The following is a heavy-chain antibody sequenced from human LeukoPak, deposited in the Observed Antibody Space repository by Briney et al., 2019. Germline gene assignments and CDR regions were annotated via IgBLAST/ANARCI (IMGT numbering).Heavy chain of an antibody. V-gene: IGHV4-59*01. D-gene: IGHD2-15*01. J-gene: IGHJ5*02. Sequence: PSETLSLTCTVSGGSISSYYWSWIRQPPGKGLEWIGYIYYSGSTNYNPSLKSRVTITVDTSKNQFSLKLSSVTAADTAVYYCASLSEYCSHGSCYLGWFDPWGQGTLVTVSS. CDR2: IYYSGST. CDR3: ASLSEYCSHGSCYLGWFDP. CDR1: GGSISSYY.